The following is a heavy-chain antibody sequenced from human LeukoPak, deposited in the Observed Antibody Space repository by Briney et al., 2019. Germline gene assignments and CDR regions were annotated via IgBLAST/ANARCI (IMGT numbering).Heavy chain of an antibody. Sequence: PSETLSLTCTVSGGSISSYYWSWIRQPPGKGLEWIGYIYYSGSANYNPSLKSRVTISVDTSKNQFSLKLSSVAAADTAVYYCARLNYGSGSYLHLDYWGQGTLVTVSS. V-gene: IGHV4-59*08. CDR1: GGSISSYY. J-gene: IGHJ4*02. CDR3: ARLNYGSGSYLHLDY. D-gene: IGHD3-10*01. CDR2: IYYSGSA.